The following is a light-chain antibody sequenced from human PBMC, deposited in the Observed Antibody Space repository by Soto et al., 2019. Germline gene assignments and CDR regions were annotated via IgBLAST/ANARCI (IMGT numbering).Light chain of an antibody. Sequence: DIQRTQRPSSLSASVGDRVTITCRASQSISSYLNWYQQKPGKAPKLLIYAASSLQSGVPSRFSGSGSGTDFTLTISSLQPEDFATYYCQQSYSTPPTFGQGTGLEIK. CDR2: AAS. CDR1: QSISSY. J-gene: IGKJ5*01. V-gene: IGKV1-39*01. CDR3: QQSYSTPPT.